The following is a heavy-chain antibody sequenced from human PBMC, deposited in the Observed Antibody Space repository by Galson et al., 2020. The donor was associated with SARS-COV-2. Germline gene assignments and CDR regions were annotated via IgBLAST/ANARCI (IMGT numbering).Heavy chain of an antibody. D-gene: IGHD1-26*01. Sequence: GESLKISCKGSGYSFTSYWIGWVRQMPGKGLEWMGIIYPGDSDTRYSPSFQGQVTISADKSISTAYLQWSSLKASDTAMYYCARVPMGTSWELLPYYFDYWGQGTLVTVSS. CDR1: GYSFTSYW. V-gene: IGHV5-51*01. J-gene: IGHJ4*02. CDR3: ARVPMGTSWELLPYYFDY. CDR2: IYPGDSDT.